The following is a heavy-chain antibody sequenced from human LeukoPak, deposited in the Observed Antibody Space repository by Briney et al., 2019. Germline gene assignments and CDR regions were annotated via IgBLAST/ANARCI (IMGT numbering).Heavy chain of an antibody. D-gene: IGHD3-22*01. V-gene: IGHV4-34*01. CDR2: INHSGST. Sequence: PSETLSLTCAVYGGSFSGYYWSWIRQPPGKGLEWIGEINHSGSTNYNPSLESRVTISVDTSKNQFSLKLSSVTAADTAVYYCARGLYYYDSSGYYCDAFDIWGQGTMVTVSS. J-gene: IGHJ3*02. CDR3: ARGLYYYDSSGYYCDAFDI. CDR1: GGSFSGYY.